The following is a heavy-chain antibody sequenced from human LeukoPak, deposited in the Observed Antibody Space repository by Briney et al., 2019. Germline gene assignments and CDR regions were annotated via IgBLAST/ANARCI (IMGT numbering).Heavy chain of an antibody. CDR2: ISWNSGSI. CDR3: AKVDYGGVSFDY. CDR1: GFTFDDYA. Sequence: GGSLRLSCAASGFTFDDYAMHWVRQAPGKGLEWVSGISWNSGSIGYADSVKGRFTTSRDNAKNSLYLQMNSLRAEDTALYYCAKVDYGGVSFDYWGQGTLVTVSS. D-gene: IGHD4-23*01. V-gene: IGHV3-9*01. J-gene: IGHJ4*02.